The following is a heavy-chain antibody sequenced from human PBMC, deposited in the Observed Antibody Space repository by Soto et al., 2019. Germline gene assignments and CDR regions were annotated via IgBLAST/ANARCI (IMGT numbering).Heavy chain of an antibody. CDR2: ISGSGGST. J-gene: IGHJ4*02. D-gene: IGHD2-15*01. V-gene: IGHV3-23*01. CDR1: GFTFSSYA. CDR3: AKDREGYCSGGSCPQNY. Sequence: GGSLRLSCAASGFTFSSYAMSWVRQAPGKGLEWVSAISGSGGSTYYADSVKGRFTISRDNSKNTLYLQMNSLRAEDTAVYYCAKDREGYCSGGSCPQNYWGQGTLVTVS.